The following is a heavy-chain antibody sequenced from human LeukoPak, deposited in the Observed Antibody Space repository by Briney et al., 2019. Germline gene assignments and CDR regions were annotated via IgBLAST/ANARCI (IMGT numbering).Heavy chain of an antibody. CDR1: GFTFSSYS. CDR2: ISSSSSHI. D-gene: IGHD1-26*01. V-gene: IGHV3-21*06. J-gene: IGHJ4*02. Sequence: GGSLRLSCAASGFTFSSYSMNWVRQAPGKGLEWVSSISSSSSHIYYADSVKGRFTISRDNAKNSLYLQMNSLRAEDTAVYYCARDRSGSYSFDYWGQGTLVTVSS. CDR3: ARDRSGSYSFDY.